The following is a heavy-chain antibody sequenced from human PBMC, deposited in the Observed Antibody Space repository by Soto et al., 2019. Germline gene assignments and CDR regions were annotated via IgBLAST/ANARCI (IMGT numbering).Heavy chain of an antibody. CDR3: ARVHPPPGVTTGAFDI. V-gene: IGHV1-18*01. CDR1: GYTFTSYG. D-gene: IGHD4-4*01. J-gene: IGHJ3*02. CDR2: ISAYNGNT. Sequence: ASVKVSCKASGYTFTSYGISWVRQAPGQGLEWMGWISAYNGNTNYAQKLQGRVTMTTDTSTSTAYMELRSLRSDDTAVYYCARVHPPPGVTTGAFDIWGQGTMVTV.